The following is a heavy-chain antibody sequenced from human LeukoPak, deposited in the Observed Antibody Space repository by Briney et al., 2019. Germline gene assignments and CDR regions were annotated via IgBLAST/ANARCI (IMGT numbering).Heavy chain of an antibody. D-gene: IGHD6-6*01. V-gene: IGHV1-46*03. CDR3: ARVVLGYSSSSYFDY. CDR2: INPSGGST. J-gene: IGHJ4*02. CDR1: GYTFTSYY. Sequence: ASVKVSCKASGYTFTSYYMHWVRQAPGQGLEWMGIINPSGGSTSYAQKFQGRVTMTRDTSTSTVYMELSSLRSEDTAVYYCARVVLGYSSSSYFDYWGQGTLVTVSS.